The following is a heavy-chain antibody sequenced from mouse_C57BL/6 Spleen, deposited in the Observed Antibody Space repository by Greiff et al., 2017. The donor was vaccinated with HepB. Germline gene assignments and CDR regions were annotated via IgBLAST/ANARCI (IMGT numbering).Heavy chain of an antibody. CDR3: ARPFDSSGYYYFDY. CDR2: ISSGSSTI. V-gene: IGHV5-17*01. Sequence: EVKLMESGGGLVKPGGSLKLSCAASGFTFSDYGMHWVRQAPEKGLEWVAYISSGSSTIYYADTVKGRFTISRDNAKNTLFLQMTCLRSEDTAMYYCARPFDSSGYYYFDYWGQGTTLTVSS. CDR1: GFTFSDYG. D-gene: IGHD3-2*02. J-gene: IGHJ2*01.